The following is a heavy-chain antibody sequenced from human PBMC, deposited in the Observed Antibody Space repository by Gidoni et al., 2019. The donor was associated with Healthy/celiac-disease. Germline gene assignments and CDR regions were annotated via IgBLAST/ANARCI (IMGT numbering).Heavy chain of an antibody. J-gene: IGHJ6*02. Sequence: QVQLVESGGGVVQPGRSLRLSCAASGFTFSSYGVHWVRQAPGKGLEWVAVIWYDGSNKYYADSVKGRFTISRDNSKNTLYLQMNSLRAEDTAVYYCARAGVFDDYGDYSYYYGMDVWGQGTTVTVSS. CDR1: GFTFSSYG. CDR3: ARAGVFDDYGDYSYYYGMDV. CDR2: IWYDGSNK. D-gene: IGHD4-17*01. V-gene: IGHV3-33*01.